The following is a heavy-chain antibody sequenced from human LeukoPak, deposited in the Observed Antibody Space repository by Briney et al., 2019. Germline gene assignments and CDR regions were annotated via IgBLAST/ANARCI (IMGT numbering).Heavy chain of an antibody. CDR2: ISSSGSTI. D-gene: IGHD1-1*01. V-gene: IGHV3-48*03. J-gene: IGHJ4*02. CDR1: GFTFSSYE. CDR3: ARWEGTHFDY. Sequence: GGSLRLSCAASGFTFSSYEMNWGRQAPGKGLGWVSYISSSGSTIYYADSVKGPFTISRDNAKDSLYLQMNSLRAEDTAVYYCARWEGTHFDYWGQGTLVTVSS.